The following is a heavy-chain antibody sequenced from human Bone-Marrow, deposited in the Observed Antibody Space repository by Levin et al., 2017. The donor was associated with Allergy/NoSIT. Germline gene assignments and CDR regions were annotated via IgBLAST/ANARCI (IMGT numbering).Heavy chain of an antibody. CDR2: INHSGST. D-gene: IGHD4-17*01. CDR3: ARKGNYADYWYFDL. J-gene: IGHJ2*01. V-gene: IGHV4-34*01. Sequence: LSQTLSLTCAVYGGSFSGYYWSWIRQPPGKGLEWIAEINHSGSTNYNPSLKSRVTISVDTSKNQFSLKLSSVTAADTAVYYCARKGNYADYWYFDLWGRGTLVTVSS. CDR1: GGSFSGYY.